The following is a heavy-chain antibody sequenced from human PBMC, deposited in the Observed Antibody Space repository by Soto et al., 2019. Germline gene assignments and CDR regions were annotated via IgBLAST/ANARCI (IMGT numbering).Heavy chain of an antibody. D-gene: IGHD3-16*02. J-gene: IGHJ4*02. V-gene: IGHV3-23*01. CDR3: AAYADGPYRPPYDY. CDR2: IGLIPRHT. Sequence: PGGSLRLSCAASGSTFTSSVMAWVRRPPGRGLEWISSIGLIPRHTFYADSVKGRFTISRDNSRTTLYLQMTGLTFDDTAVYYCAAYADGPYRPPYDYWGQGTQVTVSS. CDR1: GSTFTSSV.